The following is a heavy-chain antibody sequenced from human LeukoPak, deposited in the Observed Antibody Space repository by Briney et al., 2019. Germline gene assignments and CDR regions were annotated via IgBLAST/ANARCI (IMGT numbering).Heavy chain of an antibody. CDR1: GYTLTSYG. J-gene: IGHJ4*02. CDR2: ISAYNGNT. CDR3: ARVVRGSSFP. V-gene: IGHV1-18*01. D-gene: IGHD6-6*01. Sequence: ASVNVSCKASGYTLTSYGISWVRQAPGQGLEWMGWISAYNGNTNYAQKLQGRVTMTTDTSTSTAYMELRSLRSDDAAVYYCARVVRGSSFPWGQGTLVTVSS.